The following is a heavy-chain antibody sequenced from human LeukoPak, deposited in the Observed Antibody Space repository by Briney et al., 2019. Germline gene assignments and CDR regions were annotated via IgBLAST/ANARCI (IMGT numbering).Heavy chain of an antibody. CDR3: AKDPFFDY. J-gene: IGHJ4*02. V-gene: IGHV4-39*07. CDR2: IYYSGST. CDR1: GGSISSSSYH. Sequence: SQTLSLTCTVSGGSISSSSYHWGWIRQPPGKGLEWIGSIYYSGSTYYNPSLKSRVTISVHTSKNQFSLKLSSVTAADTAIYYCAKDPFFDYWGQGTLVTVS.